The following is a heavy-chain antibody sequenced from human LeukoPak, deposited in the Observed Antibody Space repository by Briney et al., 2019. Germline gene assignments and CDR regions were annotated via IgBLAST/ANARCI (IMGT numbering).Heavy chain of an antibody. CDR1: GFTFSSYA. D-gene: IGHD5-12*01. J-gene: IGHJ3*02. CDR2: ISGSGGST. CDR3: AKDCDIVATITGDAFDI. Sequence: GGSLRLSCAASGFTFSSYAMSWVRQAPGKGLEWVSAISGSGGSTYYADSVKGRFTISRDNSKNTLYLQMNSLRAEDTAVYYCAKDCDIVATITGDAFDIWGQGTMVTVSS. V-gene: IGHV3-23*01.